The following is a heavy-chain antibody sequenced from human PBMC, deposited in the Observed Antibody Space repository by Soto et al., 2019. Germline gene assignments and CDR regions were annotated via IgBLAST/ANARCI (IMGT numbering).Heavy chain of an antibody. J-gene: IGHJ4*02. CDR2: IYPGDSDT. D-gene: IGHD6-13*01. V-gene: IGHV5-51*01. Sequence: PGESLKISCKGSGYSFTTYWIAWVRQMPGKGLEWMGIIYPGDSDTRYSPSFQGQVTISADKSISTASLQWSSLKASDTAMYYCARGRSSSWDHFDYWGQGTLVTVSS. CDR1: GYSFTTYW. CDR3: ARGRSSSWDHFDY.